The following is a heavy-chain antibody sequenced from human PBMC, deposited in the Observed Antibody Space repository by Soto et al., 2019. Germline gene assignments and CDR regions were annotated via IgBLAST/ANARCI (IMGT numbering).Heavy chain of an antibody. CDR3: ARASYYDILTGDNPPYYFDY. Sequence: QVQLQESGPGLVKPSQTLSLTCTVSGGSISSGGYYWSWIRQHPGKGLEWIGYIYYSGSTYYNPSLKSRVTISVDTSKNQFSLKLSSVTAADTAVYYCARASYYDILTGDNPPYYFDYWGQGTLVTVSS. J-gene: IGHJ4*02. CDR1: GGSISSGGYY. CDR2: IYYSGST. V-gene: IGHV4-31*03. D-gene: IGHD3-9*01.